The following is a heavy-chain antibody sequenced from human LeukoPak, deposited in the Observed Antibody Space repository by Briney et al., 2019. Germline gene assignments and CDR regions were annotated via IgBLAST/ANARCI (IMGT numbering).Heavy chain of an antibody. Sequence: GESLKISCKGSGYSFTSYWIGWVRQMPGKGLEWMGIIYPGDSTTTYSPSFQGQITISVDKSISTVYLQWSSLKASDTAIYYCALHPAQGSGSLDFWGQGTLVTVSS. CDR1: GYSFTSYW. V-gene: IGHV5-51*01. D-gene: IGHD3-10*01. J-gene: IGHJ4*02. CDR2: IYPGDSTT. CDR3: ALHPAQGSGSLDF.